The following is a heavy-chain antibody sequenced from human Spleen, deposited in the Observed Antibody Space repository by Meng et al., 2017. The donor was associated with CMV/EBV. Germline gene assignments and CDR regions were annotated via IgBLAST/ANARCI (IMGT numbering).Heavy chain of an antibody. D-gene: IGHD6-13*01. V-gene: IGHV1-46*01. CDR3: AREAAAGLDP. Sequence: QVQLVQSGAEVKRPGASVKVSCKASGYTFTSYYMHWVRQAPEQGLEWMGIINPSSGSTSYAQKFQVRVSMTRDTSTSTVYMELISLRSEDTAVYYCAREAAAGLDPWGQGTLVTVSS. CDR2: INPSSGST. J-gene: IGHJ5*02. CDR1: GYTFTSYY.